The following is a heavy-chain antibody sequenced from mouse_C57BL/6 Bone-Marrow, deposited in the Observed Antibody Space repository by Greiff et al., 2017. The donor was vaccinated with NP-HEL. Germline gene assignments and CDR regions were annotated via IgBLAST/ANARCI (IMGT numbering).Heavy chain of an antibody. V-gene: IGHV1-63*01. Sequence: QVQLKQSVAELVRPGTSVKMSCKASGYTFTNYWIGWAKQRPGHGLEWIGDIYPGGGYTNYNEKFKGKATLTADKSSSTAYMQFSSLTSEDSAIYYCAVLPWFAYWGQGTLVTVSA. D-gene: IGHD1-1*01. CDR1: GYTFTNYW. J-gene: IGHJ3*01. CDR3: AVLPWFAY. CDR2: IYPGGGYT.